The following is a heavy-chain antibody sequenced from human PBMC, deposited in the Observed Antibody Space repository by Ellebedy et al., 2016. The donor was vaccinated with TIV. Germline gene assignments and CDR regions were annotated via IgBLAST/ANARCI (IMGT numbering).Heavy chain of an antibody. D-gene: IGHD3-3*01. J-gene: IGHJ3*02. V-gene: IGHV4-30-4*01. Sequence: SETLSLTCTVSGGSIGSDDSYWSWIRQPPGKGLEWIGYIFYSGSTYYNPSLKSLVTISGDTSKNQFSLRLTSVTAADPAVYYCARQKTDSGSFLCDIWGQGTMVTVSS. CDR2: IFYSGST. CDR1: GGSIGSDDSY. CDR3: ARQKTDSGSFLCDI.